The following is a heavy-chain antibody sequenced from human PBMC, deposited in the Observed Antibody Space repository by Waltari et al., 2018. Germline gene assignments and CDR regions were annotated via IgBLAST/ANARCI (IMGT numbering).Heavy chain of an antibody. J-gene: IGHJ3*02. CDR1: GGSFSGYY. V-gene: IGHV4-34*01. D-gene: IGHD3-22*01. CDR3: ARGHYYYDSSGYDRLGQLQAFDI. Sequence: VQLQQWGAGLLKPSETLSLTCAVYGGSFSGYYWSWIRQPHGRGLDWIGEINQSGSTNYNPSLKSRVTISVDTSKNQFSLKLSSVTAADTAVYYCARGHYYYDSSGYDRLGQLQAFDIWGQGTMVTVSS. CDR2: INQSGST.